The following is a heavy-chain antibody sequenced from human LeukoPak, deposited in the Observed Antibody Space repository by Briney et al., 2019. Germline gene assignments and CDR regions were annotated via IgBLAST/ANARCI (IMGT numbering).Heavy chain of an antibody. J-gene: IGHJ4*02. CDR2: IHPDGNEK. CDR3: ARGDDFSGDY. Sequence: GGSLRLSCVASGFSFSAYIMHWVRQAPGKGLEWVTNIHPDGNEKYYVDSVKGRFTISRDNVKNSLYLQMNSLRVEDTAVYYCARGDDFSGDYWGQGTLVTVSS. CDR1: GFSFSAYI. V-gene: IGHV3-7*04. D-gene: IGHD3/OR15-3a*01.